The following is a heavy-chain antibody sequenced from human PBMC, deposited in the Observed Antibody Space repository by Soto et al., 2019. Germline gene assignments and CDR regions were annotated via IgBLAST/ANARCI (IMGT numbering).Heavy chain of an antibody. CDR3: ARGPDWGRFDY. V-gene: IGHV1-8*01. D-gene: IGHD7-27*01. CDR1: SYTFTTEI. J-gene: IGHJ4*02. CDR2: MNSNSGNT. Sequence: ASVMVSGTTISYTFTTEINNRVLQATGQGLEWMGWMNSNSGNTGYAQKFQGRVTMTRNTSISTAYMELSSLRSEDTAVYYCARGPDWGRFDYWGQGTLVTVSS.